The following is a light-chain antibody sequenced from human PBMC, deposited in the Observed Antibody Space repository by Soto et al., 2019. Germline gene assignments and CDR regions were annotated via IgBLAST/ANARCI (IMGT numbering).Light chain of an antibody. CDR3: QQYGSSPPYT. Sequence: EIVLTQSPGTLSLSPGDEATLSCRASQSISSKFLAWYQQKRGQTPRLLIYSTSRRATGIPDRFTGGGSGTDFTLTIIRLEPEDFAVYYCQQYGSSPPYTFGQGTKLDI. J-gene: IGKJ2*01. CDR1: QSISSKF. CDR2: STS. V-gene: IGKV3-20*01.